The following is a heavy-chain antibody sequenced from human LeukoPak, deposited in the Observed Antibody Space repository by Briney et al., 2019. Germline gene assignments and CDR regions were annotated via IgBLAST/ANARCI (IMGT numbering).Heavy chain of an antibody. CDR2: IWYDGSNK. CDR1: GFTFSSYG. V-gene: IGHV3-33*01. J-gene: IGHJ4*02. Sequence: GGSLRLSCAASGFTFSSYGMHWVRQAPGKGLEWVAVIWYDGSNKYYADSVKGRFTISRDNSKNTLYLQMNSLRAEDTAVYYCAGGDRGIVGAITLWGQGTLVTVSS. CDR3: AGGDRGIVGAITL. D-gene: IGHD1-26*01.